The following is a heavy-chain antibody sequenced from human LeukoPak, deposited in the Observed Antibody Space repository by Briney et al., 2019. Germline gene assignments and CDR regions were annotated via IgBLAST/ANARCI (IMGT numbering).Heavy chain of an antibody. V-gene: IGHV3-30*03. CDR2: ISYDGSNK. D-gene: IGHD3-10*01. CDR3: ARRLTYYYGSGTVNDAFDI. Sequence: GGSLRLSCAASGFTFSSYGMHWVRQAPGKGLEWVAVISYDGSNKYYADSVKGRFTISRENAKNSLYLQMNSLRAGDTAVYYCARRLTYYYGSGTVNDAFDIWGQGTMVTVSS. CDR1: GFTFSSYG. J-gene: IGHJ3*02.